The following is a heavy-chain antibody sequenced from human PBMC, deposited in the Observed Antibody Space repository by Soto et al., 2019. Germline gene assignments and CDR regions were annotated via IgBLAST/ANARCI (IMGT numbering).Heavy chain of an antibody. Sequence: PGGSLRLSCATSGFTFSSYSMNWVRQAPGKGLEWVSSISSSSSYIYYADSVKGRFTISRDNAKNSLYLQMNSLRAEDTAVYYCARHMATPESWFDPWGQGTLVTVSS. D-gene: IGHD2-15*01. CDR1: GFTFSSYS. J-gene: IGHJ5*02. CDR2: ISSSSSYI. V-gene: IGHV3-21*01. CDR3: ARHMATPESWFDP.